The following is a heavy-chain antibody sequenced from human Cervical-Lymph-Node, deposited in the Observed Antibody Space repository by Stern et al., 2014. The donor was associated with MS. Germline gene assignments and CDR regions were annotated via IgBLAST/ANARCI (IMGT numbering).Heavy chain of an antibody. J-gene: IGHJ6*02. CDR2: INPNSGGT. Sequence: QMQLVQSGAEVKKPGASVKVSCKASGYTFTGYYMHWVRQAPGQGLEWMGWINPNSGGTNYAQKFQGWVTMTRDTSISTAYMELSRLRSDDTAVYYCAREETGYCSGGSCLSYYGMDVWGQGTTVTVSS. V-gene: IGHV1-2*04. CDR3: AREETGYCSGGSCLSYYGMDV. D-gene: IGHD2-15*01. CDR1: GYTFTGYY.